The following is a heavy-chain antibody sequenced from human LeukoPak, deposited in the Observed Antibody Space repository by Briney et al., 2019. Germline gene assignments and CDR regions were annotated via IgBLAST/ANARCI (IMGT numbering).Heavy chain of an antibody. CDR2: IYAPSGGTPSGDT. CDR1: GGSITSKY. J-gene: IGHJ6*03. D-gene: IGHD6-13*01. V-gene: IGHV4-4*07. Sequence: SETLSLTCTVPGGSITSKYCSWIRQSAGKGLEWIGRIYAPSGGTPSGDTNYNPSLRSRVTVSVDTSKNHFSLKLTSVTAADTAVYYCARISAAPGRVYYMDVWGKGTTVTVSS. CDR3: ARISAAPGRVYYMDV.